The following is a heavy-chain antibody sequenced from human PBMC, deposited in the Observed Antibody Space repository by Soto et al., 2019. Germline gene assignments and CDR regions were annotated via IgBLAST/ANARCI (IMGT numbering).Heavy chain of an antibody. Sequence: QVQLVQSGAEVKKPGSSVKVSCKASGGTFSSYAISWVRQAPGQGLEWMGGIIPIFGTANYAQKFQGRVTITADESTSTDYMELSSLRSEDTAVYYCARDRGIAAAGRTSYYYYGMDVWGQGTTVTVSS. V-gene: IGHV1-69*01. J-gene: IGHJ6*02. CDR3: ARDRGIAAAGRTSYYYYGMDV. D-gene: IGHD6-13*01. CDR1: GGTFSSYA. CDR2: IIPIFGTA.